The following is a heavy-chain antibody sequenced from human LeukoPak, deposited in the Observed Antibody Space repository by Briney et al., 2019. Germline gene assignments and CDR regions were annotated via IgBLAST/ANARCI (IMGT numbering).Heavy chain of an antibody. CDR2: ISYDGSNK. CDR1: GFTFSSYA. V-gene: IGHV3-30-3*01. D-gene: IGHD4-17*01. CDR3: ARTVYGDYEYSLDY. J-gene: IGHJ4*02. Sequence: GRSLRLSCAASGFTFSSYAMHWVRQAPGKGLEWVAVISYDGSNKYYADSVKGRFTISRDNSKNTLYLQMNSLRAEDTAVYYCARTVYGDYEYSLDYWGQGTLVTVSS.